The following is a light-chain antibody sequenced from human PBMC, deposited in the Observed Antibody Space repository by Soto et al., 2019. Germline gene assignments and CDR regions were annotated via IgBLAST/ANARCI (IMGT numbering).Light chain of an antibody. J-gene: IGKJ5*01. CDR3: QQSFSTPIT. CDR2: AAS. CDR1: QTISSW. V-gene: IGKV1-39*01. Sequence: DIQMTQSPSTLSGSVGDRVTITCRASQTISSWLAWYQQKPGQSPNLLIYAASSLHSGVPSRFSGSGSGTDFTLTISSLQPEDFATYYCQQSFSTPITFGQGTRLEIK.